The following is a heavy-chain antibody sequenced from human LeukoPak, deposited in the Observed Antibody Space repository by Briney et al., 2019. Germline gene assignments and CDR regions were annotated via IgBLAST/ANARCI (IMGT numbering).Heavy chain of an antibody. D-gene: IGHD2-2*01. CDR3: ARDCSSTSCYPRYYYYYGMDV. V-gene: IGHV1-69*13. CDR2: IITIFGTA. J-gene: IGHJ6*04. Sequence: ASVKVSCKASGGTFSSYAISWVRQAPGQGLEWMGGIITIFGTANYAQKFQGRVTITADESTSTAYMELSSLRSEDTAVYYCARDCSSTSCYPRYYYYYGMDVWGKGTTVTVSS. CDR1: GGTFSSYA.